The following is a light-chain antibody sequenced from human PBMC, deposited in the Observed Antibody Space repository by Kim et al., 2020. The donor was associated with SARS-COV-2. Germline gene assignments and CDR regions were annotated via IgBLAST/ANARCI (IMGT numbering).Light chain of an antibody. V-gene: IGLV2-14*03. CDR1: SSDVGGYDY. J-gene: IGLJ3*02. CDR3: SSYTSSSTLV. Sequence: QSALTQPASVSGSPGQSITISCTGTSSDVGGYDYVSWYQQHPGKAPKVMISDVSNRPSGVSKRFSGSKSGNMASLTISGLQAEDEADYYCSSYTSSSTLVFGGGTQLTVL. CDR2: DVS.